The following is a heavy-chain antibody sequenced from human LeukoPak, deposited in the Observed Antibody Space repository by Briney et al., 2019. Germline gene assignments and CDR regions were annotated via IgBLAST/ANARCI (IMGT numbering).Heavy chain of an antibody. CDR2: IYSGGST. J-gene: IGHJ4*02. V-gene: IGHV3-66*02. Sequence: GGSLRLSCAASGFTVSSNYMSWVRQAPGKGLKWVSVIYSGGSTYYADSVKGRFTISRDNSKNALYLQMNSLRAEDTAVYYCARADFWSGYYYYRGQGTLVTVSS. CDR3: ARADFWSGYYYY. CDR1: GFTVSSNY. D-gene: IGHD3-3*01.